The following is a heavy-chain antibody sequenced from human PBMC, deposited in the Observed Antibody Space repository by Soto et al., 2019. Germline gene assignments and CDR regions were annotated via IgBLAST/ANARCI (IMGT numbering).Heavy chain of an antibody. D-gene: IGHD2-15*01. Sequence: AGGSLRLSCAASGFTFSNFGMHWVRQAPGKGLEWVAVISYDGSNEYYADSVKGRFTISRDNSKNTLSLQMNSLRVEDTAVYYCAKEYCHYNHYHAMDVWGQWATVYVAS. CDR2: ISYDGSNE. J-gene: IGHJ6*02. V-gene: IGHV3-30*18. CDR1: GFTFSNFG. CDR3: AKEYCHYNHYHAMDV.